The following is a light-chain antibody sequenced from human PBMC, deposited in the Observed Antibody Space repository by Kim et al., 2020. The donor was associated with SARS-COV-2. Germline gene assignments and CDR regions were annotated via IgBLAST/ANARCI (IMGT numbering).Light chain of an antibody. CDR2: DIT. CDR1: RSDIGGPYNA. V-gene: IGLV2-14*03. Sequence: QSALTQPASVSGSPGQSITISCTGSRSDIGGPYNAVSWYQHHPNKAIKVMIYDITRRPAGVSNRFSGYKSGNTASRTISGHEADDEANYYSSSSTRRTTLVFGGGTQLTVL. J-gene: IGLJ3*02. CDR3: SSSTRRTTLV.